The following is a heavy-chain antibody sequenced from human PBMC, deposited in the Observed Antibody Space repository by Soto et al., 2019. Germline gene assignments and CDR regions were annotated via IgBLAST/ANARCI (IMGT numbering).Heavy chain of an antibody. D-gene: IGHD2-21*01. CDR3: VKNSGWFNT. J-gene: IGHJ5*02. CDR1: GFTFGTTD. V-gene: IGHV3-23*01. CDR2: IDGSGGIT. Sequence: PGGSLRPSCAASGFTFGTTDMSWVRQAPGEGLEWFSTIDGSGGITYYADSVKGRFTISRDNSRNTVYLQMNGLRGDDTALYYCVKNSGWFNTWGQGALVTVSS.